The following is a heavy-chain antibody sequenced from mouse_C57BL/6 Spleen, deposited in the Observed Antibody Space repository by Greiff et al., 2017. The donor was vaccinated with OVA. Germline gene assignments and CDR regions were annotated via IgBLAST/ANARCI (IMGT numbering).Heavy chain of an antibody. D-gene: IGHD2-4*01. CDR3: AREGDYDGYYAMDY. CDR1: GFTFSSYA. Sequence: EVQGVESGGGLVKPGGSLKLSCAASGFTFSSYAMSWVRQTPEKRLEWVATISDGGSYTYYPDNVKGRFTISRDNAKNNRYLQMSHLKSEDTAMYYCAREGDYDGYYAMDYWGQGTSVTVSS. V-gene: IGHV5-4*01. CDR2: ISDGGSYT. J-gene: IGHJ4*01.